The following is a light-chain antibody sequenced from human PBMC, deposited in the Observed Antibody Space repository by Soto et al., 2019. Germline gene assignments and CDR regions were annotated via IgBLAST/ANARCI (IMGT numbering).Light chain of an antibody. CDR2: DNN. CDR3: GTCDSSLSVVI. J-gene: IGLJ2*01. V-gene: IGLV1-51*01. Sequence: QSVLTQPPSVSAAPGQKVTISCSGSSSNIGNNFVSWYQQLPGTAPRLLIYDNNNRPSGIPDRFSGSQSGPSATLAITGLQTGDEADYFCGTCDSSLSVVIFGGGTKVTVL. CDR1: SSNIGNNF.